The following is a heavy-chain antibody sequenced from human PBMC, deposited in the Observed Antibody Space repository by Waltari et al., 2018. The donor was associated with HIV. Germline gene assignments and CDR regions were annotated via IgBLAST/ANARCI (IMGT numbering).Heavy chain of an antibody. V-gene: IGHV1-2*02. CDR3: ARDVGGGPHVFDI. J-gene: IGHJ3*02. D-gene: IGHD2-15*01. CDR1: EYTFFC. Sequence: QLQLVQSGADVKTPGASVKVSCKTSEYTFFCIHWLRQAPGHGLQRMGRVHPKGGATSSSEQFQGRVTMTKDSSTSSPFMELSSLKYDDTAIYYCARDVGGGPHVFDIWGQGTMVSVSS. CDR2: VHPKGGAT.